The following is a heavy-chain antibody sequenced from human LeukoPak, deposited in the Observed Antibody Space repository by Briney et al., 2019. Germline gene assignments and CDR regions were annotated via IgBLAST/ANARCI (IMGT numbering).Heavy chain of an antibody. D-gene: IGHD3-22*01. Sequence: GESLKISCAASGFTFSSYAMHWVRQAPGKGLEWVAVISYDGSNKYYADSVKGRFTISRDNSKNTLYLQMNSLRAEDTAVYYCARSLGCYYDSSCDAFDIWGQGTMVTVSS. CDR2: ISYDGSNK. J-gene: IGHJ3*02. CDR1: GFTFSSYA. CDR3: ARSLGCYYDSSCDAFDI. V-gene: IGHV3-30-3*01.